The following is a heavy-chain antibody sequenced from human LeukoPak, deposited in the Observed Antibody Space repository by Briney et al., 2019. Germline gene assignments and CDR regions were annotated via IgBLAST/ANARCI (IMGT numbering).Heavy chain of an antibody. CDR2: ISGSGGST. J-gene: IGHJ4*02. Sequence: GGSLRLSCAASGFTFSSYAMSWVRQAPGKGLEWVSAISGSGGSTYYAHSVKGRFTISRDNSKNTLYLQMNSLRAEDTAVYYCAKDRSGSYWGKNFDYWGQGTLVTVSS. D-gene: IGHD3-10*01. V-gene: IGHV3-23*01. CDR3: AKDRSGSYWGKNFDY. CDR1: GFTFSSYA.